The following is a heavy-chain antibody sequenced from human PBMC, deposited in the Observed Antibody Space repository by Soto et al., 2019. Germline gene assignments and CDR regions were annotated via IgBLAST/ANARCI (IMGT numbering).Heavy chain of an antibody. Sequence: SETLSLTCTVSGASISYGGFSWSWIRQSPGKGLEWIGYISHLESTYFHPSFKSRLTMSIDRTRNQFSLKLSSVAAADMAVYYCARGGGYDSFDYWGQGVLVTVSS. V-gene: IGHV4-30-2*06. D-gene: IGHD5-12*01. J-gene: IGHJ4*02. CDR1: GASISYGGFS. CDR2: ISHLEST. CDR3: ARGGGYDSFDY.